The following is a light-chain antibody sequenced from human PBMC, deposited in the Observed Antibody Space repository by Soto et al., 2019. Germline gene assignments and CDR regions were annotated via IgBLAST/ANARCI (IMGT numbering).Light chain of an antibody. V-gene: IGKV4-1*01. CDR2: WAS. Sequence: DIVMTQSPDSLAVSLGERATINCKSSPSVLYSSNNKNYLAWYQQKPGQPTKLLLYWASNRESGVPDRFSGSGSGTDFALTISSLQAEDVALYYCQQYYRTPLTFGGGTKVEIK. CDR1: PSVLYSSNNKNY. J-gene: IGKJ4*01. CDR3: QQYYRTPLT.